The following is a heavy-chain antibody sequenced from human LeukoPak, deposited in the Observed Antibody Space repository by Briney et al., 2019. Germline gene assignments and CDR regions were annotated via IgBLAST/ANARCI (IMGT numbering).Heavy chain of an antibody. V-gene: IGHV3-30*18. Sequence: GKSLRLSCAASGFTFSGYGMHWVRQAPGKGLEWVAVISYDGSNKYYADSVKGRFTISRDNSKNTLYLQMNSLRAEDTAVYYCAKAFMTTVVHDAFDIWGQGTMVTVSS. CDR2: ISYDGSNK. CDR3: AKAFMTTVVHDAFDI. D-gene: IGHD4-23*01. CDR1: GFTFSGYG. J-gene: IGHJ3*02.